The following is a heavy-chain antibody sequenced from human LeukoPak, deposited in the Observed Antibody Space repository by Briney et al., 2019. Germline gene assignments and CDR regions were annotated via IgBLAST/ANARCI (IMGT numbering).Heavy chain of an antibody. J-gene: IGHJ4*02. Sequence: SETLSLTCTVCGGSISNYYWSWIRQPAGKGLEWIGRFYSTGSTDYNPSLKSRVTMSLDTSKNQFSLKLSSLTAADTAVYYCARDWSCTSTSCRSKPFDYWGPGTLVTVSS. D-gene: IGHD2-2*01. V-gene: IGHV4-4*07. CDR3: ARDWSCTSTSCRSKPFDY. CDR1: GGSISNYY. CDR2: FYSTGST.